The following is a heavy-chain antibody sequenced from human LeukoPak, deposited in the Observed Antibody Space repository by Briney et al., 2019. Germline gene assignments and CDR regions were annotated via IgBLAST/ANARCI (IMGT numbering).Heavy chain of an antibody. CDR3: ARDPSNTSGWKTWFDP. D-gene: IGHD6-19*01. Sequence: ASVKVSCKASGYTFTSHGISWVRQAPGQGLEWMGWISAYNGDTKHAQNLQGRVTLTTYTSTTTAYLELRSLRSDDTAVYHCARDPSNTSGWKTWFDPWGQGTLVTVSS. CDR1: GYTFTSHG. V-gene: IGHV1-18*01. CDR2: ISAYNGDT. J-gene: IGHJ5*02.